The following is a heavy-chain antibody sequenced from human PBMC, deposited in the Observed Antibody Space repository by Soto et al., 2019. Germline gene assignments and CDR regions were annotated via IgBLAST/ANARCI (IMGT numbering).Heavy chain of an antibody. CDR2: IIPFSGTA. CDR1: GYAFTSYD. J-gene: IGHJ4*02. CDR3: ARLGYGSGRSCN. D-gene: IGHD2-15*01. Sequence: SVKVSCTASGYAFTSYDITWVRQAPGQGLEWMGQIIPFSGTANYAQKFHGRVTITADKSTSTPYMELSSLQSEDTAVYYFARLGYGSGRSCNGGQGTPVTVSS. V-gene: IGHV1-69*06.